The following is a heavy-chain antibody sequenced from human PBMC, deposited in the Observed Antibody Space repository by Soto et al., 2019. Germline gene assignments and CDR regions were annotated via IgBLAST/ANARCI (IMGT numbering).Heavy chain of an antibody. V-gene: IGHV3-48*02. CDR2: ISSSSSTI. CDR1: GFTFSSYS. CDR3: ASAPTRSIAAQSGLDV. D-gene: IGHD6-6*01. Sequence: GGSLRLSCAASGFTFSSYSMNWVRQAPGKGLEWVSYISSSSSTIYYADSVKGRFTISRDNAKNSLYLQMNSLRDEDTAVYYCASAPTRSIAAQSGLDVWRQGTTVTVSS. J-gene: IGHJ6*02.